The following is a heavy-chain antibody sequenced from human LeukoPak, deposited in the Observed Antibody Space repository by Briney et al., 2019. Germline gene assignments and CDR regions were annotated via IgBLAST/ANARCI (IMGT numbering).Heavy chain of an antibody. V-gene: IGHV4-39*07. CDR2: IYYSGST. Sequence: SETLSLTCTVSGGSISSNSYSWGWIRQPPGKGLEWIGNIYYSGSTYYNPSLKSRVTIPVDTSKNQFSLKLSSVTAADTAVYYCARDQVAGANWFDPWGQGTLVTVSS. J-gene: IGHJ5*02. D-gene: IGHD6-19*01. CDR3: ARDQVAGANWFDP. CDR1: GGSISSNSYS.